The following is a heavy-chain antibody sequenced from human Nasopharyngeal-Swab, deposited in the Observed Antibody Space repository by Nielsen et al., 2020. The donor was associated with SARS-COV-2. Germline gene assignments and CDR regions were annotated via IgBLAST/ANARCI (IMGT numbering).Heavy chain of an antibody. Sequence: WIRQPPGKGLEWIGSICSGGTTYYNASLKSRVTISVDTSKSQFSLKLPSVTAADTAMYYCARQRKHVFDIWGQGTMVTVSS. V-gene: IGHV4-39*01. CDR2: ICSGGTT. J-gene: IGHJ3*02. CDR3: ARQRKHVFDI.